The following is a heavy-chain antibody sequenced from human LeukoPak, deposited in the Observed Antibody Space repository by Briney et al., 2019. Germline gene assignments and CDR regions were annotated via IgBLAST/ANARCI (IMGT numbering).Heavy chain of an antibody. CDR3: AKDGMAAAASGYFDY. V-gene: IGHV3-23*01. D-gene: IGHD6-13*01. CDR2: ISGSGGST. J-gene: IGHJ4*02. Sequence: GGSLRLSCAASGFTFSSYAMRWVRQAPGKGLEWVSAISGSGGSTYYADSVKGRFTISRDNSKNTLYLQMNSLRAEDTAVYYCAKDGMAAAASGYFDYWGQGTLVTVSS. CDR1: GFTFSSYA.